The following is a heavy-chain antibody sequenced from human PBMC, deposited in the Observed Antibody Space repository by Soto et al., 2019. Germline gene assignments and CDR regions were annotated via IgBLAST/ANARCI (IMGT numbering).Heavy chain of an antibody. CDR1: GFTFSSYA. V-gene: IGHV3-30-3*01. CDR2: ISYDGSNK. D-gene: IGHD2-21*02. J-gene: IGHJ4*02. CDR3: SRDPPLHGLIFDY. Sequence: QVQLVESGGGVVQPGRSLRLSCAASGFTFSSYAMHWVRQAPGKGLEWVAVISYDGSNKYYADSVKGRFTISRDNSKNTLYLQMNILRAEDTAVYYCSRDPPLHGLIFDYWGQGTLVTVSS.